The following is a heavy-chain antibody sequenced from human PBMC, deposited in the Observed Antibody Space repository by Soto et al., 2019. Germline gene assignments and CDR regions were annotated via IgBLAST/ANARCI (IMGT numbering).Heavy chain of an antibody. CDR3: ARARLSRSWWFDP. D-gene: IGHD3-10*01. CDR1: GGSISSYY. V-gene: IGHV4-59*01. CDR2: IYYSGST. J-gene: IGHJ5*02. Sequence: QVQLQESGPGLVKPSETLSLTCTVSGGSISSYYWSWIRQPPGKGLEWIGYIYYSGSTNYNPSLKSRVTISVHTSKNQFSLKLRSVTAADTAVYYCARARLSRSWWFDPWGQGTLVTVSS.